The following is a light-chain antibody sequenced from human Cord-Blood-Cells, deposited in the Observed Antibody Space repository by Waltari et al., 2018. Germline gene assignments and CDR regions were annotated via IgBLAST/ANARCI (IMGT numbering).Light chain of an antibody. V-gene: IGKV2-28*01. J-gene: IGKJ4*01. CDR3: MQALQTPLT. Sequence: MTQSTLSLSGIHGGPASISCRSSQSLLHSNGYNYLDWYLQKPGQSPQLLIYLGSNRASGVPDRFSGSGSGTDFTLKISRVEAEDVGVYYCMQALQTPLTFGGGTKVEIK. CDR2: LGS. CDR1: QSLLHSNGYNY.